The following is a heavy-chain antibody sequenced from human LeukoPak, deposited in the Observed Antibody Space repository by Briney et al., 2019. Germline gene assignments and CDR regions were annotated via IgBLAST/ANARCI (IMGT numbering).Heavy chain of an antibody. Sequence: SETLSLTCTVSGGSISSGGYYWSWIRQPPGKGLEWIGYIYYSGSTNYNPSLKSRVTISGDTSKNQFSLKLSSVTAADTAVYYCARDSSGPLQHWGQGTLVTVSS. CDR2: IYYSGST. V-gene: IGHV4-61*08. J-gene: IGHJ1*01. CDR3: ARDSSGPLQH. D-gene: IGHD3-22*01. CDR1: GGSISSGGYY.